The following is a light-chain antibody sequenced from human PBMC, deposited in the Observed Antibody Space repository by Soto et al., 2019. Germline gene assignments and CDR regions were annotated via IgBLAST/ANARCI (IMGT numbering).Light chain of an antibody. CDR3: QQCGSTPWT. V-gene: IGKV3-20*01. CDR2: GAS. J-gene: IGKJ1*01. Sequence: EIVLTQSPGTLSLSPGERATLSCRASQSVSNNCLGWYQQKPGQTPRLLIFGASSRATGIPDRFSGGGSGTDFTLTISRLEPEDFAVNYCQQCGSTPWTFGQGTKVEIK. CDR1: QSVSNNC.